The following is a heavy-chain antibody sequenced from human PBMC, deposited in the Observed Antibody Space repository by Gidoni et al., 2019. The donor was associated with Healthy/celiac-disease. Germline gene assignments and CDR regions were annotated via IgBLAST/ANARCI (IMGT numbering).Heavy chain of an antibody. D-gene: IGHD4-17*01. CDR2: IGGSDYST. V-gene: IGHV3-23*01. CDR3: TKVPKESYGDYEGWFDP. J-gene: IGHJ5*02. Sequence: EVQLSESGRCLVQPGGSLRLPCAASGFTYSSSAMSWVRPVPGKGLEWVSAIGGSDYSTYYADSVNGRFTMSRNNSKSTLYLQMDSLRAEYTAVYYCTKVPKESYGDYEGWFDPWGQGTLVTVSS. CDR1: GFTYSSSA.